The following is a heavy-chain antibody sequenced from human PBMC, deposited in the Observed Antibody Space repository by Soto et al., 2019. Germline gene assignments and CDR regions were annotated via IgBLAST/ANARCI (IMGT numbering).Heavy chain of an antibody. CDR1: GFTVSSNY. D-gene: IGHD6-13*01. CDR3: ARDRRGASAAAGTRNYYYGMDV. V-gene: IGHV3-53*01. CDR2: IYSGGST. Sequence: GGSLRLSCAASGFTVSSNYMSWVREAPGKGLEWVSVIYSGGSTYYADSVKGRFTISRDNSKNTLYLQMNSLRAEDTAVYYCARDRRGASAAAGTRNYYYGMDVWGQGTTVTAP. J-gene: IGHJ6*02.